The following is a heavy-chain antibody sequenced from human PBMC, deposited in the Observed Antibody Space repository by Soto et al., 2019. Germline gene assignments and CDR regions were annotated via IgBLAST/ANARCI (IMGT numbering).Heavy chain of an antibody. Sequence: QVQLVQSGAEVKKPGSSVKVSCKAPGGTFSTYAISWVRQAPGQGLEWMGGVIPIFGTPKYAQKFQGRVTITADESTSTGYRELRSLRSEDTAVYYCARSQGGSSSLDIYYNYYYGMEVWGQGTTVTVSS. D-gene: IGHD2-15*01. CDR3: ARSQGGSSSLDIYYNYYYGMEV. J-gene: IGHJ6*02. CDR2: VIPIFGTP. CDR1: GGTFSTYA. V-gene: IGHV1-69*01.